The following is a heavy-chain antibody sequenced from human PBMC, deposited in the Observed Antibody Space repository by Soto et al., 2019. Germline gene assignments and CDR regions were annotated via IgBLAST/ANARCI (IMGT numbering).Heavy chain of an antibody. D-gene: IGHD2-2*01. CDR2: IIPIFGTA. Sequence: GASVKVSCKASGGTFSSYAISWVRQAPGQGLEWMVGIIPIFGTANYAQKFQGRVTITADKSTSTAYMELSSLRSEDTAVYYCARGGYQLQLYYYYGMDVLGQGTTVTVSS. CDR1: GGTFSSYA. CDR3: ARGGYQLQLYYYYGMDV. J-gene: IGHJ6*02. V-gene: IGHV1-69*06.